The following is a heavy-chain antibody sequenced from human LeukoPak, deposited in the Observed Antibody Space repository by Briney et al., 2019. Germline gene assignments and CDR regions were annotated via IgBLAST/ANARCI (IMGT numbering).Heavy chain of an antibody. D-gene: IGHD2-15*01. Sequence: PSETLSLTCTVSGGSISSYYWSWIRQPPGKGLEWIGYIYYSGSTNYNPSLKSRVTISVDTSKNQFSLKLSSVTAADTAVYYCARDGVELVGLHWGQGTLVTVSS. J-gene: IGHJ4*02. V-gene: IGHV4-59*01. CDR1: GGSISSYY. CDR3: ARDGVELVGLH. CDR2: IYYSGST.